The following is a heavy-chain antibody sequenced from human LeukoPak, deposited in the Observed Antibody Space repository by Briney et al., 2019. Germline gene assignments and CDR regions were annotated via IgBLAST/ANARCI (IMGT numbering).Heavy chain of an antibody. D-gene: IGHD6-6*01. CDR2: IYPGDSDA. V-gene: IGHV5-51*01. J-gene: IGHJ4*02. CDR3: ARKYSRSSSLVDY. CDR1: GYSFTTYW. Sequence: KISCKGSGYSFTTYWIGWVRQMPGKCLEWMGIIYPGDSDARYSPSFQGQVTISDDQSISTAYLQWSSLKASDTAMYYCARKYSRSSSLVDYWGQGTLVTVSS.